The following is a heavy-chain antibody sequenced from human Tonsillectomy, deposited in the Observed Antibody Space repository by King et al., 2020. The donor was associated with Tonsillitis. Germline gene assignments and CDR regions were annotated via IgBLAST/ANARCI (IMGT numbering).Heavy chain of an antibody. J-gene: IGHJ4*02. CDR2: IYYYGTT. CDR3: ATQPHPLSSSSDDF. Sequence: VQLQESGPGLVKPSETLSLTCTVSGGSVSSGSYYWSWIRQPPGKGLEWIGHIYYYGTTNYNPSLKSRVTISIDMSKNNFSLKLTSVTAADTAVYYCATQPHPLSSSSDDFWGQGTLVTVSS. CDR1: GGSVSSGSYY. D-gene: IGHD6-6*01. V-gene: IGHV4-61*03.